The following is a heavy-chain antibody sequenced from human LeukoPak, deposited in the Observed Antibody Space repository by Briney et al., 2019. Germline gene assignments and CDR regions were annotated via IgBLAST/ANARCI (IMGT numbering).Heavy chain of an antibody. V-gene: IGHV4-39*01. D-gene: IGHD4-17*01. CDR1: GGSISSSGYY. Sequence: SETLSLTCTVSGGSISSSGYYWGWIRQPPGKGLEWIGSIYYSGSAYYNPSLKSRVTISVDTSKNQFSLKLSSVTAADTAVYYCTRLNDYAWYFDLWGRGTLVTVSS. CDR2: IYYSGSA. CDR3: TRLNDYAWYFDL. J-gene: IGHJ2*01.